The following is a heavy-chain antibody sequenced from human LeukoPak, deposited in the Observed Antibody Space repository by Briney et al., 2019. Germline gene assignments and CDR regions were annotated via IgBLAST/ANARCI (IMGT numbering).Heavy chain of an antibody. D-gene: IGHD5-18*01. CDR1: GGSLSGYY. CDR2: INHSGST. Sequence: SETLSLTCAVYGGSLSGYYWSWIRQPPGKGLEWIGEINHSGSTNYNPSLKSRVTISVDTSKNQFSLKLSSVTAADTAVYYCARGYSYSYGKFDYWGQGTLVTVSS. J-gene: IGHJ4*02. V-gene: IGHV4-34*01. CDR3: ARGYSYSYGKFDY.